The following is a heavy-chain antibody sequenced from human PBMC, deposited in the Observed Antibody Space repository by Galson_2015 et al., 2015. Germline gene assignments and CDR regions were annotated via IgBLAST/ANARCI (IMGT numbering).Heavy chain of an antibody. CDR2: ISGSGGST. V-gene: IGHV3-23*01. J-gene: IGHJ4*02. CDR1: GFTFSSYA. D-gene: IGHD3-22*01. Sequence: SLRLSCAASGFTFSSYAMSWVRQAPGKGLEWVSAISGSGGSTYYADSVKGRFTISRDNSKNTLYLQMNSLRAEDTAVYYCATKGANYYDSSGYPMFDYWGQGTLVTVSS. CDR3: ATKGANYYDSSGYPMFDY.